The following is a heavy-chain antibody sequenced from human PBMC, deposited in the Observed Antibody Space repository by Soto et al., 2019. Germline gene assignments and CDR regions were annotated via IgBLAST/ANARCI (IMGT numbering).Heavy chain of an antibody. J-gene: IGHJ5*02. D-gene: IGHD3-3*01. CDR1: GYTFTGYY. Sequence: ASVKVSCKASGYTFTGYYMHWVLQAPGQGLEWMGWINPNSGGTNYAQKCQGWVTMTRDTSISTAYMELSRLRSDDTAVYYCARAHLNHYDFWSGYYAPWFDPWGQGTLVTVSS. CDR2: INPNSGGT. CDR3: ARAHLNHYDFWSGYYAPWFDP. V-gene: IGHV1-2*04.